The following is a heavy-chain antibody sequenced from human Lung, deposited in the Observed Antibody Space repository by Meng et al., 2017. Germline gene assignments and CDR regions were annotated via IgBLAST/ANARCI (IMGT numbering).Heavy chain of an antibody. D-gene: IGHD5-18*01. V-gene: IGHV3-23*04. CDR3: AKARIQLWLFDY. CDR1: GFNFSSYA. Sequence: VRLVESGGGLVQPWGSLSLSCADSGFNFSSYALIWVRQAPGKGLEWVSGILGSGDSTFYADSVKGRFTISRDNSKNTLFLQMNSLRDEDTAVYYCAKARIQLWLFDYWGQGTLVTVSS. J-gene: IGHJ4*02. CDR2: ILGSGDST.